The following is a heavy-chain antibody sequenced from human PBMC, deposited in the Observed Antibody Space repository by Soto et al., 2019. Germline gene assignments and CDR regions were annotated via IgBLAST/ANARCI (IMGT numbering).Heavy chain of an antibody. V-gene: IGHV1-69*13. CDR2: IIPIFGTA. Sequence: SVKVSCKASGGTFSSYAISGVRQAPGQGLEWMGVIIPIFGTANYAQKFQGRVTITEDESKSTAYMELSSLRSEDTAVYYCARDRVTTPRRGYYYYGMDVWGQGTTVTVSS. D-gene: IGHD4-4*01. CDR1: GGTFSSYA. CDR3: ARDRVTTPRRGYYYYGMDV. J-gene: IGHJ6*02.